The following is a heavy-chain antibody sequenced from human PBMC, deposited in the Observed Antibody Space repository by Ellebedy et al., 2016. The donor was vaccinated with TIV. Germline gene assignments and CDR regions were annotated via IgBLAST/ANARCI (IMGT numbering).Heavy chain of an antibody. CDR1: GGSFNNDP. D-gene: IGHD6-19*01. CDR2: VNQSRTT. Sequence: MPGGSLRLSCLVSGGSFNNDPWSWIRQSPGKGLEWIGYVNQSRTTKSNSSLRSRVTISIDTSKNHFSLTVTSVTAADTAVYFCARMRGVAGPRWFDPWGPGTQVIVSS. V-gene: IGHV4-59*08. CDR3: ARMRGVAGPRWFDP. J-gene: IGHJ5*02.